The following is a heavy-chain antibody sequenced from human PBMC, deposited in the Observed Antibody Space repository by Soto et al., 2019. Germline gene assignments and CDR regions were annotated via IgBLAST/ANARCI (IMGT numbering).Heavy chain of an antibody. V-gene: IGHV1-69*01. CDR1: GGTFSRHA. J-gene: IGHJ4*02. Sequence: QVQLVQSGAEVRKPGSSVKVSCKASGGTFSRHAISWVRQAPVQGLEWMGGIIPIFGTANHAQKFQCRVTIIADESTSTVYMELSSLRSEDTAMYYCARGWGYDSNDYYYAYWGQGTLVIVSS. CDR3: ARGWGYDSNDYYYAY. D-gene: IGHD3-22*01. CDR2: IIPIFGTA.